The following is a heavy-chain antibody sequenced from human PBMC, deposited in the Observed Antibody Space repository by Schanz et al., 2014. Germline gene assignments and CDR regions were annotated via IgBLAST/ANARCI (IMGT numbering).Heavy chain of an antibody. CDR2: LSGSGGST. CDR3: AKDRRKSNCSGGRCFHCSYYGMDV. D-gene: IGHD2-15*01. J-gene: IGHJ6*02. Sequence: DVQLLESGGGLVQPGGSLRLSCAASGFTFNSYAMTWVRQAPGKGLEWVSALSGSGGSTYYADSVKGRFTISRDNSKTTLSLQVNSLRAEDTAVYYCAKDRRKSNCSGGRCFHCSYYGMDVWGQGTTVTVSS. V-gene: IGHV3-23*01. CDR1: GFTFNSYA.